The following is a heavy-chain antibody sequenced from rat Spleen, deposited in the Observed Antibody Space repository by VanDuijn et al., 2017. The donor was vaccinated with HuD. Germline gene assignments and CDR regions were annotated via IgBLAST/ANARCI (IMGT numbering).Heavy chain of an antibody. D-gene: IGHD1-11*01. Sequence: EVQLQESGPGPMKVSESLSLTCSVTGHSITSSYRWNWIRKFPGNKLEWMGSINSAGSTNYNPSLKSRISITRDTSKNQFFLQVNSVTTDDTATYYCARRGYGGYPIWFAYWGQGTLVTVSS. CDR3: ARRGYGGYPIWFAY. CDR1: GHSITSSYR. J-gene: IGHJ3*01. CDR2: INSAGST. V-gene: IGHV3-3*01.